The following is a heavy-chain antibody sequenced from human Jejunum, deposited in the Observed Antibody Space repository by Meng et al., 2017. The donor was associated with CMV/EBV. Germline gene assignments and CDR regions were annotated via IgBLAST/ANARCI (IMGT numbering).Heavy chain of an antibody. CDR3: ASDITGNSYAYDS. J-gene: IGHJ5*01. D-gene: IGHD3-16*01. V-gene: IGHV1-69*04. CDR2: IIPIIGRP. CDR1: GGTLSRYV. Sequence: SGGTLSRYVISWVRQAPGQGLEWMGRIIPIIGRPHHAQRFQDRVSITADKATSTVYMELRTLTSEDTAVYFCASDITGNSYAYDSWGQGTLVTVSS.